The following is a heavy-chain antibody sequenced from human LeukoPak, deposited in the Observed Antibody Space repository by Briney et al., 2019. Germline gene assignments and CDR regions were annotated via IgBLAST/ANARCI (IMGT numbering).Heavy chain of an antibody. Sequence: SETLSLTCTVSGGSISSHYWSWIRQPPGKGLEWIGYIYYSGSTNYNPPLKSRVTISVDTSKNQFSLKLSSVTAADTAVYYCARVGRASPEIDYWGQGTLVTVSS. CDR3: ARVGRASPEIDY. CDR2: IYYSGST. D-gene: IGHD1-14*01. CDR1: GGSISSHY. V-gene: IGHV4-59*11. J-gene: IGHJ4*02.